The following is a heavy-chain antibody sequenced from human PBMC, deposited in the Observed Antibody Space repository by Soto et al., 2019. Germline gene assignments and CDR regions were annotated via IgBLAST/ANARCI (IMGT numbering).Heavy chain of an antibody. D-gene: IGHD6-19*01. V-gene: IGHV3-64*04. CDR3: AKGGRQWLVTSDFNY. CDR1: GFTFSIYA. J-gene: IGHJ4*02. CDR2: ISTNGGST. Sequence: SLRLSCSASGFTFSIYAMHWVRQAPGKGLEYVSSISTNGGSTHYADSVKGRFTISRDNSKNTVSLEMTSLRAEDTAVYYCAKGGRQWLVTSDFNYWGQGALVTVSS.